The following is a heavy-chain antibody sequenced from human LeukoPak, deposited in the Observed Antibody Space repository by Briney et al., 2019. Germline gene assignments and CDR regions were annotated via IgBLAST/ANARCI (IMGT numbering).Heavy chain of an antibody. CDR1: GGTFSSYA. V-gene: IGHV1-69*13. CDR2: IIPIFGTA. CDR3: ARGPTATRHFDY. Sequence: SVKVSCKASGGTFSSYAISWVRQAPGQGLEWMGGIIPIFGTANYAQKFQGRVTIAADESTSTAYMELSSLRSEDTAVYYCARGPTATRHFDYWGQGTLVTVSS. J-gene: IGHJ4*02. D-gene: IGHD5-24*01.